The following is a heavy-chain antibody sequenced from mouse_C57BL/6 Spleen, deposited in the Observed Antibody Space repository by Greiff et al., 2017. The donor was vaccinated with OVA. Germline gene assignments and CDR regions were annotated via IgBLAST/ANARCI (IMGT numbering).Heavy chain of an antibody. CDR1: GYTFTSYW. CDR2: IYPGSGST. V-gene: IGHV1-55*01. Sequence: QVQLQQSGAELVKPGASVKMSCKASGYTFTSYWITWVKQRPGQGLEWIGDIYPGSGSTNYNEKFKSKATLTVDTSSSTAYMQLSSLTSEDSAVDYCARWGGYDGGYYFDYWGQGTTLTVSS. CDR3: ARWGGYDGGYYFDY. D-gene: IGHD2-2*01. J-gene: IGHJ2*01.